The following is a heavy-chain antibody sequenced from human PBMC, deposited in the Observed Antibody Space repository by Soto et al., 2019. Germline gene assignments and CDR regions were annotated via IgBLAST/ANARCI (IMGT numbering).Heavy chain of an antibody. J-gene: IGHJ5*02. V-gene: IGHV4-34*01. CDR2: INHSGST. Sequence: SETLSLTCAVYGGSFSGYYWSWIRQPPGKGLEWIGEINHSGSTNYNPSLKSRVTISVDTSKNQFSLKLSSVTAADTAVYYCARTHYGSGRQNNWFDPWGQGALVTVSS. D-gene: IGHD3-10*01. CDR1: GGSFSGYY. CDR3: ARTHYGSGRQNNWFDP.